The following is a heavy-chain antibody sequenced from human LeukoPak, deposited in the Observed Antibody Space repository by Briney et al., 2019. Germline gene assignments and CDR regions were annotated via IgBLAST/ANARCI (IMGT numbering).Heavy chain of an antibody. J-gene: IGHJ4*02. Sequence: GGSLRLSCAASGFTFSSYGMHWVRQAPGKGLEWVAFIRYDGSNKYDADSVKGRFTISRDNSKNTLYLQMNSLRAEDTAVYYCAKSDILTGYYFFDYWGQGTLVTVSS. CDR3: AKSDILTGYYFFDY. D-gene: IGHD3-9*01. CDR2: IRYDGSNK. V-gene: IGHV3-30*02. CDR1: GFTFSSYG.